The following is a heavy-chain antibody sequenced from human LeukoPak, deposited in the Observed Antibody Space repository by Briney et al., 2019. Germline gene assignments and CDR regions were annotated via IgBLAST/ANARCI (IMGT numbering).Heavy chain of an antibody. CDR2: LSGSGDST. V-gene: IGHV3-23*01. CDR3: AKDFRIGYSAHFDY. CDR1: GFTFSTYA. J-gene: IGHJ4*02. D-gene: IGHD2-21*01. Sequence: GGSLRLSCAASGFTFSTYAMSWVRQAPGKGLEWVSALSGSGDSTYYADSVKGRFTISRDNSKNTLYLQMDSLRGEDTAVYYCAKDFRIGYSAHFDYWGQGALVTVSS.